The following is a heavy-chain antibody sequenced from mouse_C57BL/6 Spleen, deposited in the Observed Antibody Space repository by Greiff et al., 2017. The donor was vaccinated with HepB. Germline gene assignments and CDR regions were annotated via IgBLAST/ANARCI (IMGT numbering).Heavy chain of an antibody. CDR3: ARWGYGSSYVCYAMDY. J-gene: IGHJ4*01. Sequence: QVQLQQSGAELVKPGASVKLSCKASGYTFTSYWMHWVKQRPGRGLEWIGRIDPNSGGTKYNEKFKSKATLTVDKPSSTAYMQLSSLTSEDSAVYYCARWGYGSSYVCYAMDYWGQGTSVTVSS. CDR2: IDPNSGGT. D-gene: IGHD1-1*01. CDR1: GYTFTSYW. V-gene: IGHV1-72*01.